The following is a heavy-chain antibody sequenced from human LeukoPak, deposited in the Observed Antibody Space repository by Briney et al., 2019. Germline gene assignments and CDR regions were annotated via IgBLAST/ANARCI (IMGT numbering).Heavy chain of an antibody. J-gene: IGHJ5*02. CDR3: ARDQLGYYGP. CDR1: GFTFSSYW. Sequence: GGSLRLSCAASGFTFSSYWMHWVRQAPGKGLVWVSRITSDGSSTSYADSVKGRFTISRDNPKNTLYLQMNSLRAEDTAVYYCARDQLGYYGPWGQGTLVTVSS. CDR2: ITSDGSST. D-gene: IGHD3-3*01. V-gene: IGHV3-74*01.